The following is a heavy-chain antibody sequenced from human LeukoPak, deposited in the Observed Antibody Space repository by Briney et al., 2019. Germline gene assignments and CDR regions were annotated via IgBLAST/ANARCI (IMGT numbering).Heavy chain of an antibody. J-gene: IGHJ4*02. CDR3: ARDTPSPRGYSYGYDY. CDR2: IYYSGST. CDR1: GGSISSSSYY. Sequence: PSETLSLTCTVSGGSISSSSYYWGWIRQPPGKGLEWIGSIYYSGSTYYNPSLKSRVTISVDTSKNQFSLKLSSVTAADTAVYYCARDTPSPRGYSYGYDYWGQGTLVTVSS. V-gene: IGHV4-39*07. D-gene: IGHD5-18*01.